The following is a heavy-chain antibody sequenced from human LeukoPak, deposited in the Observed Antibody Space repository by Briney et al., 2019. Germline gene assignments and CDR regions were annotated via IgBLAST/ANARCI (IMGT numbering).Heavy chain of an antibody. CDR1: GSTFTSYY. J-gene: IGHJ3*02. D-gene: IGHD3-9*01. V-gene: IGHV1-46*01. CDR2: INPSGGST. Sequence: ASVKVSCKASGSTFTSYYMHWVRQAPGQGLEWMGIINPSGGSTTYAQKFQGRLTMTSATSTSTVYMELSSLRSEDTAVYYCARSAAYYNEADIWGQGTMVTVSS. CDR3: ARSAAYYNEADI.